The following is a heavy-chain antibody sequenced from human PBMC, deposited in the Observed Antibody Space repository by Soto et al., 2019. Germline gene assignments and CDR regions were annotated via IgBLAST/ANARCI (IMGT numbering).Heavy chain of an antibody. CDR3: ARDRPGPQHYFDY. CDR2: FHDGTI. CDR1: GLPVSDRY. J-gene: IGHJ4*02. Sequence: GGSLRLSCAVSGLPVSDRYMSWVRQTPGRRLEWVSVFHDGTIYYADSVKGRFTISRDNSKNTLYLQMNSLRAEDTAVYYCARDRPGPQHYFDYWGLGNMATVSS. D-gene: IGHD6-6*01. V-gene: IGHV3-66*01.